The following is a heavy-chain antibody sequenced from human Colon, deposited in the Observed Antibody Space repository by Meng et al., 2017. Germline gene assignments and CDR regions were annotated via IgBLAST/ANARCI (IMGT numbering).Heavy chain of an antibody. D-gene: IGHD3-10*01. J-gene: IGHJ4*02. V-gene: IGHV4-59*01. CDR1: GCSITSYY. CDR2: IYYSGGP. CDR3: ARVIYASGNMAHLDC. Sequence: QAQLAEAGPGLQKPSGTLSLTCTVSGCSITSYYWSWIRQAPGKGLEWIGNIYYSGGPNYNPSLKSRVTLSVDMSKNQFSLKLKSVTAADTAVYYCARVIYASGNMAHLDCWGQGTLVTVSS.